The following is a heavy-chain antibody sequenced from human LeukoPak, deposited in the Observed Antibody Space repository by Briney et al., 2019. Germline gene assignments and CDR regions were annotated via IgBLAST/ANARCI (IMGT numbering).Heavy chain of an antibody. CDR1: GFTFSSSA. Sequence: TGGSLRLSCAASGFTFSSSAMSWVRQAPGKGLEWVSAISNNGGYTYYADSVQGRFTISRDNSKSTLCLQMNSLRAEDTAVYYCARVPTVAPRETFDYWGQGTLVTVSS. CDR2: ISNNGGYT. J-gene: IGHJ4*02. V-gene: IGHV3-23*01. CDR3: ARVPTVAPRETFDY. D-gene: IGHD4-23*01.